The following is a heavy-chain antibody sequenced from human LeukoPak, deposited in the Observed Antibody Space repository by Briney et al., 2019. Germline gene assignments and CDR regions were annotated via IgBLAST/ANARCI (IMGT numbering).Heavy chain of an antibody. D-gene: IGHD6-19*01. J-gene: IGHJ4*02. CDR2: IRYDGSNK. V-gene: IGHV3-30*02. CDR1: GFTFSSYA. CDR3: AKDASIAVEGIDY. Sequence: GGSLRLSCAASGFTFSSYAMHWVRQAPGKGLEWVAFIRYDGSNKYYADSVKGRFTISRDNSKNTLYLQMNSLRAEDTAVYYCAKDASIAVEGIDYWGQGTLVTVSS.